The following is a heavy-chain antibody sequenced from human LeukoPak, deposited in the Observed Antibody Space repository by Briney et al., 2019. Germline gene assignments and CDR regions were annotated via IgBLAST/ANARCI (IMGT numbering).Heavy chain of an antibody. Sequence: ASVKVSCKASGGTFSSYAISWVRQAPGQGLEWMGRIIPIFGTANYAQKFQGRVTITADKSTSTAYMELSSLRSEDTAVYYCAREPPTEEMATVHFDYWGQGTLVTVSS. D-gene: IGHD5-24*01. V-gene: IGHV1-69*06. J-gene: IGHJ4*02. CDR3: AREPPTEEMATVHFDY. CDR1: GGTFSSYA. CDR2: IIPIFGTA.